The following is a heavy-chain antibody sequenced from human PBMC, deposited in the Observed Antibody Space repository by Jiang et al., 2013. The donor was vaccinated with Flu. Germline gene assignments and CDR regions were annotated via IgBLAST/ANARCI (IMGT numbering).Heavy chain of an antibody. CDR2: ISWNSGSI. V-gene: IGHV3-9*01. CDR3: AKDLRWELLSGLAFDI. D-gene: IGHD2-15*01. J-gene: IGHJ3*02. Sequence: SGISWNSGSIGYADSVKGRFTISRDNAKNSLYLQMNSLRAEDTALYYCAKDLRWELLSGLAFDIWGQGTMVTVSS.